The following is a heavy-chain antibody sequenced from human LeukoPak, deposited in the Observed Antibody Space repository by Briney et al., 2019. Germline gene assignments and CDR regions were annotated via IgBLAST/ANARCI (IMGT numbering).Heavy chain of an antibody. D-gene: IGHD3-22*01. Sequence: PGGSLRLSCAASGFTFSNAWMSWVRQAPGKGLEWVGRIKSKTDGGTTDYAAPVKGRFTISRDDSKNTLYLQMNSLKTEDTAVYYCTTTDTYYYDSSGYYPTDYWGQRTLVTVSS. CDR3: TTTDTYYYDSSGYYPTDY. J-gene: IGHJ4*02. CDR1: GFTFSNAW. CDR2: IKSKTDGGTT. V-gene: IGHV3-15*01.